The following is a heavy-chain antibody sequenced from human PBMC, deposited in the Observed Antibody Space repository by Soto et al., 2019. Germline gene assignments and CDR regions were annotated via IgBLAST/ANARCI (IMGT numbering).Heavy chain of an antibody. CDR2: IIPIFGTA. J-gene: IGHJ6*02. Sequence: VKVSCKAXXXSFSSYAXXXXRQDAGPGLEWMGGIIPIFGTANYEQKFQGRVTITADKSTSAAFVELSSLRSEDTAVYYCARDRIEDTYNYYGMDVWGQGTTVTVSS. CDR3: ARDRIEDTYNYYGMDV. V-gene: IGHV1-69*13. CDR1: XXSFSSYA.